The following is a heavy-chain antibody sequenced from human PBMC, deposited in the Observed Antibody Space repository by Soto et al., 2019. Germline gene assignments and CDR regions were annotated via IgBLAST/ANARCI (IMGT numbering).Heavy chain of an antibody. J-gene: IGHJ5*02. CDR1: GGTFSRYA. CDR3: ARAIVGPTTTGWLDP. CDR2: IIPIFGTA. V-gene: IGHV1-69*13. D-gene: IGHD1-26*01. Sequence: SVKVSCKASGGTFSRYAISWVRQAPGQGLEWMGGIIPIFGTANYAQKFKGRVTITADESTSTAYMELSSLRFEDTAVYYCARAIVGPTTTGWLDPWGQGTLVTVSS.